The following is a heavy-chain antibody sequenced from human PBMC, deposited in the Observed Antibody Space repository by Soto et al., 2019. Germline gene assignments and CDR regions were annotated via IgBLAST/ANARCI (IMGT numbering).Heavy chain of an antibody. Sequence: QVRSVQSGAEVRRPGASVKVSCKAPGDTFTSYYLNWVRQAPGQGLEWMGVINPHGGSTKYAQKFQGRVTMTRDTSRSTVYMELLSLRSDDTAIYYCARSSGGNFGIIIEASNWFDPWGQGTLVTVSS. D-gene: IGHD3-3*01. CDR3: ARSSGGNFGIIIEASNWFDP. V-gene: IGHV1-46*01. CDR1: GDTFTSYY. J-gene: IGHJ5*02. CDR2: INPHGGST.